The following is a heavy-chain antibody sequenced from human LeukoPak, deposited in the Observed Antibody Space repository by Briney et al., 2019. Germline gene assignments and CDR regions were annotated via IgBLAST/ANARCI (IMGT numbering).Heavy chain of an antibody. J-gene: IGHJ4*02. CDR1: GFTFSTFA. CDR2: IFPSGGEI. V-gene: IGHV3-23*01. Sequence: GGSLRLSCAASGFTFSTFAMIWVRQPPGKGLEWVSSIFPSGGEIHYADSVRGRFTISRDNSKSTLSLQMNSLRAEDTAVYYCAKRDVIDYWGQGTLVTVSS. CDR3: AKRDVIDY.